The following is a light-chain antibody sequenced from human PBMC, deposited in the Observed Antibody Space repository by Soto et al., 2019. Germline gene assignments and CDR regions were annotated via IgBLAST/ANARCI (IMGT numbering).Light chain of an antibody. CDR1: SSDVGGYDY. CDR3: SSHTSGSTRV. J-gene: IGLJ1*01. CDR2: EVT. V-gene: IGLV2-14*01. Sequence: QSALTQPASVSGSPGQSIAISCTGTSSDVGGYDYVSWYQQQPDKAPKLMIYEVTTRPSGVSNRFSGSKSDNTASLTISGLQAEDEADYYCSSHTSGSTRVFGTGTKLTVL.